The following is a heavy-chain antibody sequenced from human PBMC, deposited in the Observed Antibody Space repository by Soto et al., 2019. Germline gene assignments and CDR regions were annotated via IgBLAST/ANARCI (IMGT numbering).Heavy chain of an antibody. CDR3: VRCKLMATFDY. CDR2: VYYTGDT. V-gene: IGHV4-39*01. D-gene: IGHD5-12*01. Sequence: QVQLMESGPGLVKPSETLSLSCTVSGASISTPGSYWGWVRQSPGTGLQWTGFVYYTGDTYYSPSFKSRATMSVDTSKNQLSMTLRSMTAADTALFSCVRCKLMATFDYWGQGALVTVSS. J-gene: IGHJ4*02. CDR1: GASISTPGSY.